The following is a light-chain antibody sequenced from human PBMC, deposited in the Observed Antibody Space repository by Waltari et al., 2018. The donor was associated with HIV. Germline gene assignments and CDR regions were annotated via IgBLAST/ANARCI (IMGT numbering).Light chain of an antibody. CDR2: KAS. Sequence: DIQMTQSPYTLSASVGDRVTITCRASQTISSWLAWYQQKPGKAPKLLIYKASSLQSGVPSRFSGSGSGTEFTLTISSLQPDDFATYYCQQYDSFSPDTFGQGTKVEIK. CDR1: QTISSW. J-gene: IGKJ2*01. CDR3: QQYDSFSPDT. V-gene: IGKV1-5*03.